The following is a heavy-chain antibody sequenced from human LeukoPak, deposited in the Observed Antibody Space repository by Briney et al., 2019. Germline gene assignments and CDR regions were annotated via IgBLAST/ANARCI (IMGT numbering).Heavy chain of an antibody. J-gene: IGHJ2*01. CDR1: GFTFSSYG. V-gene: IGHV3-30*02. D-gene: IGHD2-2*01. CDR3: ESKDIVVVPAGRDRYFDL. CDR2: IRYDGSNK. Sequence: SGGSLRLSCAAPGFTFSSYGMHWVRQAPGKGLEWVAFIRYDGSNKYYADSVKGRFTISRDNSKNTLYLQMNSLRAEDTAVYYCESKDIVVVPAGRDRYFDLWGRGTLVTVSS.